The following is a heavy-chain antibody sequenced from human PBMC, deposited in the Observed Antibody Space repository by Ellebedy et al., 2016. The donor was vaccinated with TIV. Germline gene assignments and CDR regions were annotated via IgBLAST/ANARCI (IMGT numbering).Heavy chain of an antibody. CDR1: GDSIRSHSYY. CDR3: ARQVGALDY. CDR2: IFYSGTT. J-gene: IGHJ4*02. D-gene: IGHD1-26*01. V-gene: IGHV4-39*01. Sequence: SETLSLTXAVSGDSIRSHSYYWGWIRQPPGKGLEWIGSIFYSGTTFYNPSLKSRVTISIDTSKKQFSLKLSSVTAADTAVYYCARQVGALDYWGQGTLVTVSS.